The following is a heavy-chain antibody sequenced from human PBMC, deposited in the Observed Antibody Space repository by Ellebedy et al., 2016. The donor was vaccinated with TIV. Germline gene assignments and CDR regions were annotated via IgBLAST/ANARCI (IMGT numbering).Heavy chain of an antibody. Sequence: PGGSLRLSCAASGFTFGTSWMNWVRQAPGRGQEWVANIKYDGSEKYYVDSVKGRFIISRDNAKNLLYLQMNNLRAEDTALYYCAREHVGPGRPAAFDYWGQGTRVTVSS. CDR2: IKYDGSEK. V-gene: IGHV3-7*01. J-gene: IGHJ4*02. D-gene: IGHD6-25*01. CDR1: GFTFGTSW. CDR3: AREHVGPGRPAAFDY.